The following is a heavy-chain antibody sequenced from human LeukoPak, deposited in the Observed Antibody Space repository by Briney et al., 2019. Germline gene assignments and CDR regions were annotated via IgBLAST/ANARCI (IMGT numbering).Heavy chain of an antibody. D-gene: IGHD3-16*01. CDR3: ASRRIMITFGGVSDY. CDR2: INHSGST. J-gene: IGHJ4*02. Sequence: PSETLSLTCAVYGGSFSGYYWSWIRQPPGKGLEWIGEINHSGSTNYNPPLKSRVTISVDTSKNQFSLKLSSVTAADTAVYYCASRRIMITFGGVSDYWGQGTLVTVSS. V-gene: IGHV4-34*01. CDR1: GGSFSGYY.